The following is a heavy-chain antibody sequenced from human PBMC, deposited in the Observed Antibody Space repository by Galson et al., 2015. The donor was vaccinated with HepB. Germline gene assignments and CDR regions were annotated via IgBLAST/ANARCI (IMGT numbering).Heavy chain of an antibody. CDR3: AHNAPSYCSSTSCYTWGAFDI. V-gene: IGHV2-5*01. Sequence: PALVKPTQTLTLTCTFSGFSLSTSGVGVGWIRQPPGKALEWLALIYWNDDKRYSPSLKSRLTITKDTSKNQVVLTMTNMDPVDTATYYCAHNAPSYCSSTSCYTWGAFDIWGQGTMVTVSS. J-gene: IGHJ3*02. CDR2: IYWNDDK. CDR1: GFSLSTSGVG. D-gene: IGHD2-2*02.